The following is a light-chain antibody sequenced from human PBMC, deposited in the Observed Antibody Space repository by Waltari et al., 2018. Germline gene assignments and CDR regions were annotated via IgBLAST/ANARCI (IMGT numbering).Light chain of an antibody. CDR3: QQSYTTPQT. V-gene: IGKV1-5*01. CDR2: DAS. CDR1: QSISSW. Sequence: DIQMTQSPSTLSASVGDRVTITCRASQSISSWLAWYQQKPGKAPKVLIYDASTLESGVLSRFSGSGSGTEFTLTISSLQPDDFATYYCQQSYTTPQTFGQGTKLEIK. J-gene: IGKJ2*01.